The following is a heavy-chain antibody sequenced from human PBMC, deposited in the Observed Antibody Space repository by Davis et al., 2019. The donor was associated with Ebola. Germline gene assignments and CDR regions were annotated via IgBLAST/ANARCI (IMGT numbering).Heavy chain of an antibody. J-gene: IGHJ6*03. Sequence: PSETLSLTCAVYGGSFSGYYWSWIRQPPGKGLEWIGYIYYSGSTKYNPSLKSRVTISVDTSKNQFSLKLSSVTAADTAVYYCARHGIVVVPAATDYYYYYMDVWGKGTTVTVSS. CDR3: ARHGIVVVPAATDYYYYYMDV. CDR1: GGSFSGYY. CDR2: IYYSGST. V-gene: IGHV4-59*08. D-gene: IGHD2-2*01.